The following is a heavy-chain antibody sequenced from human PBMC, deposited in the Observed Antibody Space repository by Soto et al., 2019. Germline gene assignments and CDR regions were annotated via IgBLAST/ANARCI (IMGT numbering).Heavy chain of an antibody. J-gene: IGHJ3*02. V-gene: IGHV3-7*01. D-gene: IGHD2-2*01. Sequence: GGSLRLSCAASGFTFSSYWMTWVRQAPGKGLEWVANIKEDGSERYYVDSVKGRFTISRDNAKKSLYLQMNSLRAEDTALYYCARDPAVPGANAAFDIWGQGTMVTVSS. CDR3: ARDPAVPGANAAFDI. CDR1: GFTFSSYW. CDR2: IKEDGSER.